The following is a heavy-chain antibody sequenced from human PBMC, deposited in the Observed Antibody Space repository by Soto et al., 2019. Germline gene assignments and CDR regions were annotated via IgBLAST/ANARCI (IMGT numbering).Heavy chain of an antibody. CDR1: GFIFTTSD. J-gene: IGHJ4*02. V-gene: IGHV3-23*04. CDR2: ITITGDTT. CDR3: AKGGGGDHGY. D-gene: IGHD2-21*02. Sequence: EVQLVESEGGLVQPGGSLRLSCEASGFIFTTSDMSWVRQAPGKGLEWISSITITGDTTHYADSVKGRFTISRDNSRNPGNLQMDRRGVDYSAGLYLAKGGGGDHGYWGQGTLVAVSS.